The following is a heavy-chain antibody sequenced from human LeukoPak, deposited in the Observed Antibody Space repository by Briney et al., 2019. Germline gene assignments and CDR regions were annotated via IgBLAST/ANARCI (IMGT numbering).Heavy chain of an antibody. D-gene: IGHD2-15*01. J-gene: IGHJ4*02. CDR2: ISTSSSYI. Sequence: PGGSLRLSCAASGFTFSSYNMNWVRQAPGKGLEWVSSISTSSSYIYYADSVKGRFTISRHNAKNSLYLQMNSLRAEDTAVYYCARGYCSGGSCYKGAPLDYWGQGTLVTVSS. CDR3: ARGYCSGGSCYKGAPLDY. V-gene: IGHV3-21*01. CDR1: GFTFSSYN.